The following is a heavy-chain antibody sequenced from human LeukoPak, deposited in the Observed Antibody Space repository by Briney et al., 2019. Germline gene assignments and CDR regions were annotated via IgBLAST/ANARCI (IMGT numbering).Heavy chain of an antibody. CDR1: GYTFTNYT. J-gene: IGHJ4*02. V-gene: IGHV1-69*13. Sequence: SVKVSCKASGYTFTNYTINWVRLAPGQGLEWMGGIIPIFGTANYAQKFQGRVTITADESTSTAYMELSSLRSEDTAVYYCARAKQQLVLSGCDYWGQGTLVTVSS. CDR2: IIPIFGTA. CDR3: ARAKQQLVLSGCDY. D-gene: IGHD6-13*01.